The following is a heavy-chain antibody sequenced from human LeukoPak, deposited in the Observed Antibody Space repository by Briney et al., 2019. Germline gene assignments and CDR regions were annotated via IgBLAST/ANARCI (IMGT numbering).Heavy chain of an antibody. J-gene: IGHJ3*02. CDR2: IIPIFGTA. CDR1: GGTFSSYA. D-gene: IGHD3-10*01. V-gene: IGHV1-69*13. CDR3: GADSMPRGVFSYAFDI. Sequence: SVKVSCKASGGTFSSYAISWVRQAPGQGLEWMGGIIPIFGTANYAQKFQGRVTITADESTSTAYMELSSLRSEDTAVYYCGADSMPRGVFSYAFDIWGQGTMVTVSS.